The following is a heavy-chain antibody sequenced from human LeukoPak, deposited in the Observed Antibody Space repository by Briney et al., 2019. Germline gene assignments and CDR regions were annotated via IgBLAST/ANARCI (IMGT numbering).Heavy chain of an antibody. V-gene: IGHV4-59*01. CDR2: IYYSGST. Sequence: NPSETLSLTCTVSGGSISSYYWSWIRQPPGKGLEWIGYIYYSGSTNYNPSLKSRVTISVDTSKNQFSLKLSSVTAADTAVYYCAREEGYYDSSGYSGSDGMDVWGQGTTVTVSS. D-gene: IGHD3-22*01. CDR1: GGSISSYY. CDR3: AREEGYYDSSGYSGSDGMDV. J-gene: IGHJ6*02.